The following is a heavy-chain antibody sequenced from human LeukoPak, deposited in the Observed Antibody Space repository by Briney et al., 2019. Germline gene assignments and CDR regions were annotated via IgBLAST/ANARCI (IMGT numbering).Heavy chain of an antibody. J-gene: IGHJ4*02. CDR3: AKCGAKYDFWSGYLNSPFDY. CDR2: ISGSGGST. Sequence: PGASLRLSCAASGFTFSSYAMSWVRQAPGKGLEWVSAISGSGGSTYYADSVKGRFTISRDNSKNTLYLQMNSLRAEDTAVYCCAKCGAKYDFWSGYLNSPFDYWGQGTLVTVSS. CDR1: GFTFSSYA. D-gene: IGHD3-3*01. V-gene: IGHV3-23*01.